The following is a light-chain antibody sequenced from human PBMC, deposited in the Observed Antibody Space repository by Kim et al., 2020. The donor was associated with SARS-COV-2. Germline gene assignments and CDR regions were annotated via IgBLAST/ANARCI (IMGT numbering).Light chain of an antibody. CDR1: QDIAIS. Sequence: ASVGDRVTITCRASQDIAISLAWYQQKPRKVPKLLIYAASTLQSGVPSRFSGSVSGTQFTLTIGSLQTEDVATYNCQKYNSAPWTFGPGTKVDIK. CDR3: QKYNSAPWT. J-gene: IGKJ1*01. CDR2: AAS. V-gene: IGKV1-27*01.